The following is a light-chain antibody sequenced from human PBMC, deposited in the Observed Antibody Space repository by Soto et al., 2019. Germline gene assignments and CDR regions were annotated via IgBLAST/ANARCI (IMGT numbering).Light chain of an antibody. J-gene: IGKJ2*01. CDR2: AAS. CDR3: LQDYTFPYT. V-gene: IGKV1-6*01. CDR1: QSISSY. Sequence: IQMTQSPSSLSASVGDRVTITCRASQSISSYLNWYKMRPGKAPQLLIYAASSLQPGVPSRFSGRGSATDFTLTITSLQPEDFATYYCLQDYTFPYTFGQGTKVDIK.